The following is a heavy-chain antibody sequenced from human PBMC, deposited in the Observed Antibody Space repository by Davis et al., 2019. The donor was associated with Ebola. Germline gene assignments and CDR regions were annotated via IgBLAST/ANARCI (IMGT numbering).Heavy chain of an antibody. J-gene: IGHJ5*02. CDR3: AIECSTVTTVWFDP. CDR1: GYTFTAYY. Sequence: ASVKVSCKASGYTFTAYYLHWVRQAPGQGLEWMGRINPNSGGANYAQKLQGRVTMTTDTSTSTAYMELRSLRSDDTAVYYCAIECSTVTTVWFDPWGQGTLVTVSS. V-gene: IGHV1-2*06. D-gene: IGHD4-11*01. CDR2: INPNSGGA.